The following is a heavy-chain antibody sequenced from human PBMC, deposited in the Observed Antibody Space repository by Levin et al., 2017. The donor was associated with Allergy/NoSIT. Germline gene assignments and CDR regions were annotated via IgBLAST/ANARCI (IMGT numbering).Heavy chain of an antibody. Sequence: GGSLRLSCAASGFTFSDYYMSWIRQAPGKGLEWVSYISSSSSYTNYADSVKGRFTISRDNAKNSLYLQMNSLRAEDTAVYYCARDSGAYYGSGSSSWFDPWGQGTLVTVSS. J-gene: IGHJ5*02. CDR1: GFTFSDYY. D-gene: IGHD3-10*01. V-gene: IGHV3-11*05. CDR2: ISSSSSYT. CDR3: ARDSGAYYGSGSSSWFDP.